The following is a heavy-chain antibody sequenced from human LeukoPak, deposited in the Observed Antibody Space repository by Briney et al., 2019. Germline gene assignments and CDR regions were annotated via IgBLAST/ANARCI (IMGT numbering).Heavy chain of an antibody. CDR1: GYSFTSYW. Sequence: GESLKISCKISGYSFTSYWIGWVRQMPGKGLEWMGIFYPGDSDTRYSPSFQGQVTISADKSISTAYLQWATLEASDTAMYYCVRLVYGGSSRHFQDWGQGTLVTVSS. D-gene: IGHD4-23*01. CDR2: FYPGDSDT. V-gene: IGHV5-51*01. J-gene: IGHJ1*01. CDR3: VRLVYGGSSRHFQD.